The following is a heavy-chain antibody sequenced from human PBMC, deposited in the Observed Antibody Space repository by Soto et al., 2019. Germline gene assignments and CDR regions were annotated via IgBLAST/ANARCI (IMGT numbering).Heavy chain of an antibody. CDR2: ISGGGDGT. CDR1: GFTFGNYA. V-gene: IGHV3-23*01. J-gene: IGHJ3*02. CDR3: AKKGLGSLATYCSTGDCHYAFDI. Sequence: EVQLLESGGGLVQPGGSLRLSCAASGFTFGNYAMIWVRQAPGKGLEWVSTISGGGDGTYYADSVRGRLPISRENSRNTVYLQMHSLRAEDTAVYYCAKKGLGSLATYCSTGDCHYAFDIWGQGTMVTVSS. D-gene: IGHD2-15*01.